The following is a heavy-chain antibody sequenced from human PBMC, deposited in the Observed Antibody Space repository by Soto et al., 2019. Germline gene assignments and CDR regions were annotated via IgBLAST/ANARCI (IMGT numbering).Heavy chain of an antibody. D-gene: IGHD6-19*01. Sequence: SVKVSCKASGGTFSSYTISWVRQAPGQGLEWMGRIIPILGIANYAQKFQGRVTITADKSTSTAYMELSSLRSEDTAVYYCAWQWLAEFDAFDIWGQGTMVTVSS. J-gene: IGHJ3*02. CDR2: IIPILGIA. CDR3: AWQWLAEFDAFDI. V-gene: IGHV1-69*02. CDR1: GGTFSSYT.